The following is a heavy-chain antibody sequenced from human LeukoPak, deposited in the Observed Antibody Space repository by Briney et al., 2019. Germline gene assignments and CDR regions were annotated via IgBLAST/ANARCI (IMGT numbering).Heavy chain of an antibody. CDR2: ISSNSLHI. D-gene: IGHD3-10*01. CDR3: VGPDSQFDC. V-gene: IGHV3-21*01. Sequence: GGSLRLSCAASGFTFSDESMNWVRQAPGKGLEWVSSISSNSLHIFYADSVKGRFTISRDNAKNSLYLQMNNLRAEDTAVYYCVGPDSQFDCWGQGTLVTVSS. J-gene: IGHJ4*02. CDR1: GFTFSDES.